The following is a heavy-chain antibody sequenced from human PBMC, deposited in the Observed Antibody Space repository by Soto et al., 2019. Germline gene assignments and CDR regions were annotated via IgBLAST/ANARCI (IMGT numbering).Heavy chain of an antibody. J-gene: IGHJ6*03. Sequence: ASVKVSCKASGYTFTSYAMHWVRQAPGQRLEWMGWINAGNGNTKYSQKFQGRVTIIRDTSASTAYMELSSLRSEDTAVYYCARDKRYYDFWSGDYYYYYMDVWGKGTTVTVSS. CDR1: GYTFTSYA. CDR3: ARDKRYYDFWSGDYYYYYMDV. D-gene: IGHD3-3*01. CDR2: INAGNGNT. V-gene: IGHV1-3*01.